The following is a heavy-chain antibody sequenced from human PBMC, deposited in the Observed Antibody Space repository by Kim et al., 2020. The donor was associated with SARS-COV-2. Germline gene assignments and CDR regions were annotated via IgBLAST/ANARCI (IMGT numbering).Heavy chain of an antibody. CDR3: VRDHWTRVRFGGAADS. CDR2: IVPILGTT. J-gene: IGHJ4*02. D-gene: IGHD3-16*01. V-gene: IGHV1-69*10. CDR1: GGTFYSHA. Sequence: SVKVSCKASGGTFYSHAFSWVRQAPGQGLEWMGGIVPILGTTNYTQRFQGRVTITADKPTTSVYLELSSLRSDDTAIYFCVRDHWTRVRFGGAADSWGQGTLVTVSS.